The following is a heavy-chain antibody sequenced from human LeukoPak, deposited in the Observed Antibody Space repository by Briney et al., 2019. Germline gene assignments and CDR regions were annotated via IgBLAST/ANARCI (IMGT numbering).Heavy chain of an antibody. D-gene: IGHD3-10*01. Sequence: TGGSLRLSCAASGFTFNNYAMSWVRQAPGKGLEWVSAISGSGASTYYADSVKGRFTISRDNSKNTLYVQMNSLRAEDTAVYYCAKWGTFIEVYYYGSGYYFDYWGQGTLVTVSS. CDR2: ISGSGAST. CDR3: AKWGTFIEVYYYGSGYYFDY. V-gene: IGHV3-23*01. CDR1: GFTFNNYA. J-gene: IGHJ4*02.